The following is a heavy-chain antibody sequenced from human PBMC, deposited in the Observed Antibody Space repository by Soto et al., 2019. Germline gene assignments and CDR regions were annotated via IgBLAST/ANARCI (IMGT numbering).Heavy chain of an antibody. CDR3: ARAPHGMDV. J-gene: IGHJ6*02. CDR2: IKQDGSEQ. CDR1: GFTLSNYW. Sequence: EVQLEESGGGLVRPGGSLRLSCAASGFTLSNYWMNWVRQAPGKGLEWVANIKQDGSEQYYVGSVKGRFTISRDNAKNSLYLQMNSLRDEDTAVYYCARAPHGMDVWGQGTTVTVSS. V-gene: IGHV3-7*03.